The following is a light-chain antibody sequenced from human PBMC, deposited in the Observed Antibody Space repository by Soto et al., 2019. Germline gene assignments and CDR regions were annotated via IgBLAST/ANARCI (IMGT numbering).Light chain of an antibody. CDR2: SNN. CDR3: QSYDSSLSGSYV. Sequence: QPVLTQPPSVSGAPGQRDTISCTGSSSNIGAGYDVHWYQRLPGTAPKVLIYSNNNRPSGVPDRFSGSKSGTSASLAITGLQAEDEADYYCQSYDSSLSGSYVFGTGTKLTVL. J-gene: IGLJ1*01. CDR1: SSNIGAGYD. V-gene: IGLV1-40*01.